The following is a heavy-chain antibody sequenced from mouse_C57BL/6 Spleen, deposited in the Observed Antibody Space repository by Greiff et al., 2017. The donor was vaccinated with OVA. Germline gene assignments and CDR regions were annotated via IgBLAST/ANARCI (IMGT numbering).Heavy chain of an antibody. Sequence: VQLQQSGPELVKPGASVKISCKASGYSFTDYNMNWVKQSTGKSLEWIGVINPNYGTTSYNQKFKGKATLTVDQSSSTAYMQLNSLTSEDSAVYYCARGDGSSFYYAMDYWGQGTSVTVSS. D-gene: IGHD1-1*01. J-gene: IGHJ4*01. CDR1: GYSFTDYN. V-gene: IGHV1-39*01. CDR2: INPNYGTT. CDR3: ARGDGSSFYYAMDY.